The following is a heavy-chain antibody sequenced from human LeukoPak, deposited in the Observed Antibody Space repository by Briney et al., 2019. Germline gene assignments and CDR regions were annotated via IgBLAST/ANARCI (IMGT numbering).Heavy chain of an antibody. D-gene: IGHD3-10*01. J-gene: IGHJ6*02. CDR1: GYSFTSYW. V-gene: IGHV5-51*01. Sequence: PGESLKISCKGSGYSFTSYWIGWVRPMPGKGLEWMGIIYPGDSDTRYSPSFQGQVTISADKSISTAYLQWSSLKASDTAMYYCARQRKWFPYGMDVWGQGTTVTVSS. CDR2: IYPGDSDT. CDR3: ARQRKWFPYGMDV.